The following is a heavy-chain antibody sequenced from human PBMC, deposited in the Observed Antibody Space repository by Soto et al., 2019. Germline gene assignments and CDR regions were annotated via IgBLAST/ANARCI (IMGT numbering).Heavy chain of an antibody. J-gene: IGHJ4*02. CDR1: GFTVSSNY. CDR2: IYSGGST. Sequence: PGGSLRLSCAASGFTVSSNYMSWVRQAPGKGLEWVSIIYSGGSTYYADSVKGRFTVSRDNSKNTLYLQMNGLRAEDTAVYYCARDSTSGSYGPLVYWGQGTLVTVSS. D-gene: IGHD3-10*01. V-gene: IGHV3-66*01. CDR3: ARDSTSGSYGPLVY.